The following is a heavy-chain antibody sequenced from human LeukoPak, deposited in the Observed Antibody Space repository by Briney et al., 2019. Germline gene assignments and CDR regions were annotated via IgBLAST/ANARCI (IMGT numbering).Heavy chain of an antibody. CDR2: ISYDGSNK. D-gene: IGHD3-22*01. CDR1: GFTFSSYA. J-gene: IGHJ4*02. CDR3: ARGGYDSSGYYYGVDY. V-gene: IGHV3-30*04. Sequence: GRSLRLSCAASGFTFSSYAMHWVRQAPGKGLEWVAVISYDGSNKYYADSVKGRFTISRDNSKNTLYLQMNSLRAEDTAVYYCARGGYDSSGYYYGVDYWCQGTLVTVSS.